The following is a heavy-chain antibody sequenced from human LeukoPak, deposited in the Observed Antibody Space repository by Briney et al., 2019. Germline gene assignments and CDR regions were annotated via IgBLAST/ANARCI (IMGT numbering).Heavy chain of an antibody. D-gene: IGHD6-13*01. CDR1: GGWISSYY. CDR3: ARGVYIAAAQYGY. CDR2: IYYSGTT. Sequence: PSETLSLTCTVSGGWISSYYWSWIRQPPGKGLEWIGYIYYSGTTNYNPSLKSRVTISVDTSKNQFSLKLSSVTAADTAVYYCARGVYIAAAQYGYWGQGTLVTVPS. J-gene: IGHJ4*02. V-gene: IGHV4-59*01.